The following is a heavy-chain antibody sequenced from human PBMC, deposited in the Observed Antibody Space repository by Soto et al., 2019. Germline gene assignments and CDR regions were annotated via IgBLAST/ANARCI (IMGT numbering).Heavy chain of an antibody. Sequence: PGGSLILSCAASGFTFSNAWMNWVRQAPGKGLEWVGRIKSKTDGGTTDYAAPVKGRFTISRDDSKNTLYLQMNSLKTEDTAVYYCTTASYYPYYYDSSGYYSYWGQGTLVTVSS. D-gene: IGHD3-22*01. CDR3: TTASYYPYYYDSSGYYSY. J-gene: IGHJ4*02. CDR1: GFTFSNAW. CDR2: IKSKTDGGTT. V-gene: IGHV3-15*07.